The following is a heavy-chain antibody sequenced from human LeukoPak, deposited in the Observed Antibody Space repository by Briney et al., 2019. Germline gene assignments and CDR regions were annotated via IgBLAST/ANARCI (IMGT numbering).Heavy chain of an antibody. CDR2: IKQDGSEK. J-gene: IGHJ4*02. D-gene: IGHD3-16*02. CDR3: ARDRDDYVWGSYRRFFDY. Sequence: GGSLRLSCAASGFTFSSYWMSWVRQAPGKGLEWVANIKQDGSEKYYVDSVKGRFTISRDNAKNSLYLQMNSLRAEDTAVYYCARDRDDYVWGSYRRFFDYWGQGTLVTVSS. V-gene: IGHV3-7*01. CDR1: GFTFSSYW.